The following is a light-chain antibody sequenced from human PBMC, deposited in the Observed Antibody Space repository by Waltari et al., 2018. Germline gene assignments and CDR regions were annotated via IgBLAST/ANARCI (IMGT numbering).Light chain of an antibody. V-gene: IGKV3-15*01. CDR3: QQYNNWPPYT. CDR2: GAS. CDR1: QSVSSN. Sequence: EIVMTQSPATLSVSPGERATLSCRASQSVSSNLAWYQPKPGQAPRLLIYGASTRATGIPARFSGSGSGTEFTLIISSMQSEDFAVYYCQQYNNWPPYTFGQGTKLEIK. J-gene: IGKJ2*01.